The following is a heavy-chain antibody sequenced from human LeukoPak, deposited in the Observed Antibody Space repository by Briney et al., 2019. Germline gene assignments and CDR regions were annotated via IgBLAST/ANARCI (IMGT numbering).Heavy chain of an antibody. J-gene: IGHJ4*02. CDR3: ARDKIVGATHFDY. CDR1: GFTFSNYW. Sequence: GGSLRLSCTASGFTFSNYWMSWVRQAPGKGLEWVANINQDGSEMYYLDSVKGRFTISRDNAMNSLSLQMNSLRDEDTAKYYCARDKIVGATHFDYWGQGTLVTVSS. D-gene: IGHD1-26*01. CDR2: INQDGSEM. V-gene: IGHV3-7*01.